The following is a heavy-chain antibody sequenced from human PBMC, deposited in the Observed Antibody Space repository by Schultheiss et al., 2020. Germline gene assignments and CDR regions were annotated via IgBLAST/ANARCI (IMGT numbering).Heavy chain of an antibody. CDR1: GFTFSTCG. V-gene: IGHV3-30*03. D-gene: IGHD1-26*01. CDR2: VSSDGNLK. Sequence: GGSLRLSCAASGFTFSTCGMHWVRQAPGKGLEWVAVVSSDGNLKFYADSVKGRLTVSRDNSKNTLYLQMNSLRAEDTAVYYCASQGSSTGATDYWGQGTLVTVSS. J-gene: IGHJ4*02. CDR3: ASQGSSTGATDY.